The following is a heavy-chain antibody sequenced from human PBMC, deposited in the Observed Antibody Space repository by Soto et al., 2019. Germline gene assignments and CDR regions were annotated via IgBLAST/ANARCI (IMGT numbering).Heavy chain of an antibody. CDR2: IGGGSGST. CDR1: GFTFTNYA. Sequence: EVQLLESGGGFVQPGGSLRLSCAASGFTFTNYALSWARQAPGKGLEWVSTIGGGSGSTSYADSVKGRFSISRENSKNTLYLQMSSLRAEDTALYYCATRMYSTSWYYFVSWGQGTLVNVSS. D-gene: IGHD6-13*01. CDR3: ATRMYSTSWYYFVS. J-gene: IGHJ4*02. V-gene: IGHV3-23*01.